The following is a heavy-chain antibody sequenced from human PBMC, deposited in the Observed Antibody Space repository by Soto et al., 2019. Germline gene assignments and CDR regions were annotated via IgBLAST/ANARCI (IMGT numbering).Heavy chain of an antibody. CDR3: ARHYGSCFDY. Sequence: SETLSLTSTVSGGSISSYYWSWIRQPPEKGLEWIGYIYYSGSTNYNPSLKSRVTISVDTSKNQFSLKLSSVTAADTAVYYCARHYGSCFDYWGQGTLVTVSS. J-gene: IGHJ4*02. CDR2: IYYSGST. V-gene: IGHV4-59*01. D-gene: IGHD3-10*01. CDR1: GGSISSYY.